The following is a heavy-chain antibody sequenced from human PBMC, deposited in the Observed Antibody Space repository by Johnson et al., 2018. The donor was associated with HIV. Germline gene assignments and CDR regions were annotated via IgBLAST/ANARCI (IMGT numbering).Heavy chain of an antibody. J-gene: IGHJ3*02. CDR2: INWNGGST. V-gene: IGHV3-20*04. Sequence: VQLVESGGGVVRPGGSLRLSCAASGFNFDDYGMSWVRQAPGKGLDWVSGINWNGGSTGYAGSVKGRFTISRDNAKNSLYLQMNSLRAEDTAVYYCARPGVVVTPPDAFDIWGQGTMVTVSS. CDR3: ARPGVVVTPPDAFDI. D-gene: IGHD3-22*01. CDR1: GFNFDDYG.